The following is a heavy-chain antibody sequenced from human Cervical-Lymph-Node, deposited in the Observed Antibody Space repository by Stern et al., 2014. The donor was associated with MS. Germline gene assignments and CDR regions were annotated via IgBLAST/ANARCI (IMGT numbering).Heavy chain of an antibody. V-gene: IGHV1-2*06. Sequence: QVQLVQSGAEVKKPGASVKVSCKASGYIFSGYYIHWVRQAPGQGPEWMGRINPNSGGTNYAQKFQGSVTMTRDTSISTAYMELSRLTSDDTAVYYCARGRMLFDYWGQGTLVTVSS. CDR1: GYIFSGYY. CDR3: ARGRMLFDY. D-gene: IGHD3-10*02. J-gene: IGHJ4*02. CDR2: INPNSGGT.